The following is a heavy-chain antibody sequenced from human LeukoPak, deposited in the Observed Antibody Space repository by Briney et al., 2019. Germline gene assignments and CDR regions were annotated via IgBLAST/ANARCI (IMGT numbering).Heavy chain of an antibody. D-gene: IGHD3-10*01. Sequence: GGSLRLSCAASGITFSDHYMSWIRQAPGKGLEWLSYISSGGDSIYYADSVKGRFTISRDNAKNSVSLQMNSLRAEDTAVYYCASGSYGSGFYYFYYMDVWGKGTTVTISS. CDR3: ASGSYGSGFYYFYYMDV. J-gene: IGHJ6*03. CDR1: GITFSDHY. CDR2: ISSGGDSI. V-gene: IGHV3-11*04.